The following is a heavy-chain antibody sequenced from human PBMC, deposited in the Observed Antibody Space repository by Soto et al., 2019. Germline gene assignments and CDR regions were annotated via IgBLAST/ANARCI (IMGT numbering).Heavy chain of an antibody. CDR3: ARNLEGSYGDYGSDY. V-gene: IGHV1-2*02. D-gene: IGHD4-17*01. CDR1: GYTFTCYY. J-gene: IGHJ4*02. Sequence: XSVKVSFKASGYTFTCYYMHWVRQAPGQGLEWMGWINPNSGGTNYAQKFQGRVTMTRDTSISTAYMELSRLRSDDTAVYYCARNLEGSYGDYGSDYWGQGNLVTVSS. CDR2: INPNSGGT.